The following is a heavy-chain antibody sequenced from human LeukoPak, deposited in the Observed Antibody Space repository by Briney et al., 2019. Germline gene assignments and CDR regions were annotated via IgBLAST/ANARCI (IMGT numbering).Heavy chain of an antibody. Sequence: GGSLRLSCAASGFTFSRFWMSWVRQAPGKGLEWVANIKQDGSKKCYVDSVKGRFTICRDNAKNSLYLQMNSLRAEDTAVFYCARDGTYTDYDPDFDIWGQGTLVTVSS. CDR1: GFTFSRFW. V-gene: IGHV3-7*04. CDR3: ARDGTYTDYDPDFDI. J-gene: IGHJ4*02. CDR2: IKQDGSKK. D-gene: IGHD5-12*01.